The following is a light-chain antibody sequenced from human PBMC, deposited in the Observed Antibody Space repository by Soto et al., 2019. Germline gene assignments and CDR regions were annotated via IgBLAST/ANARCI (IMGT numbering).Light chain of an antibody. V-gene: IGLV2-14*03. J-gene: IGLJ1*01. CDR1: SSDIGGYNY. CDR3: SSYTSSNTLV. CDR2: DVN. Sequence: QSALTQPASVSGSPGQSITISCTGTSSDIGGYNYVSWYQHHPGKAPRLMIYDVNNRPSGVSNRFSGSKSGNTASLTISGLQAEDESDYYCSSYTSSNTLVFGTGTKLTVL.